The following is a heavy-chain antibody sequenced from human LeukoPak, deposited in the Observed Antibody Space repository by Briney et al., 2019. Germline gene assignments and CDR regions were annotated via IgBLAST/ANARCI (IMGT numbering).Heavy chain of an antibody. CDR2: IYYTGST. CDR3: ARPPRYYGSGRSYNWFDP. J-gene: IGHJ5*02. Sequence: SETLSLTCTVSGGSISTYYWSWIRQPPGKGLEWIGYIYYTGSTNYNPSLKSRVTISVDTSKNQFSLKLSSVTAADTAVYYCARPPRYYGSGRSYNWFDPWGQGTLVTVSS. V-gene: IGHV4-59*12. D-gene: IGHD3-10*01. CDR1: GGSISTYY.